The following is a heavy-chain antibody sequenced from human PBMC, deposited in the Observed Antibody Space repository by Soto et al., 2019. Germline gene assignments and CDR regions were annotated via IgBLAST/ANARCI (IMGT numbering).Heavy chain of an antibody. Sequence: GGSLRLSCAASGFTFSSYAMSWVRQAPGKGLEWVSAISGGAGSTYYADSVKGRFTTSRDNSKNTLYLQMNSLRAEDTAVYYCATTPGDYSSSSHYRGQGTLVTV. CDR2: ISGGAGST. CDR1: GFTFSSYA. CDR3: ATTPGDYSSSSHY. J-gene: IGHJ4*02. V-gene: IGHV3-23*01. D-gene: IGHD6-6*01.